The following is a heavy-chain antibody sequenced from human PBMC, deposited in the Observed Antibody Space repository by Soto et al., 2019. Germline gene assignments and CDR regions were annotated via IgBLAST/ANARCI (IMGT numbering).Heavy chain of an antibody. J-gene: IGHJ3*01. V-gene: IGHV3-30-3*01. CDR3: AREYGIGGAAFDF. CDR2: ISYVGSKK. D-gene: IGHD2-15*01. CDR1: GFTFSSYS. Sequence: QVQLVESGGGVVQPGRSLRLSCAASGFTFSSYSMHWVRQAPGKGLEWVAVISYVGSKKYYADSVKGRFTISRDNSKNTVYVQMNSLRAEDTAVYYCAREYGIGGAAFDFWGQGTMVTVSS.